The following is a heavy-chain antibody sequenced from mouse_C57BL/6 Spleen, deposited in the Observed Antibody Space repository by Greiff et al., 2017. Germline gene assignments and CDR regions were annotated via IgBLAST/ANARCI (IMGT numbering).Heavy chain of an antibody. V-gene: IGHV1-80*01. CDR1: GYAFSSYW. CDR2: MYPGDGDT. J-gene: IGHJ2*01. D-gene: IGHD4-1*01. CDR3: AREGTGTNFDY. Sequence: QVQLQQSGAELVKPGASVKISCKASGYAFSSYWMNWVKQRPGKGLEWIGQMYPGDGDTNYNGKFKGKATLTSDKSSSTAYMQLSSLTSEDSAVYFCAREGTGTNFDYWGQGTTLTVSS.